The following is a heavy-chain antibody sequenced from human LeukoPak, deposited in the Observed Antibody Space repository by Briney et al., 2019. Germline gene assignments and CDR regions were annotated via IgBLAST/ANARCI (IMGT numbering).Heavy chain of an antibody. Sequence: PSETLSLTCTVSGDSVTNYDWSWIRQAPGKGLEWIRNIYARGSTTYSPSLKSRVTTSIDTSKNHFSLRLTSVTAADAAVYYCARWAEYQLPFSYYYMDVWGKGTTVAVSS. CDR3: ARWAEYQLPFSYYYMDV. CDR1: GDSVTNYD. V-gene: IGHV4-4*09. D-gene: IGHD2-2*01. CDR2: IYARGST. J-gene: IGHJ6*03.